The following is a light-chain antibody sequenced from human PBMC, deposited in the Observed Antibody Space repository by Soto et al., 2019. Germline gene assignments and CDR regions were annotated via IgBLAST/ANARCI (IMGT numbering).Light chain of an antibody. CDR2: AAS. CDR3: QQLNNYPSST. J-gene: IGKJ4*01. Sequence: IQLTHSPSSLSASVGDRVTITCXASQGISSFLAWYQQKPGKAPKLLIYAASTLQSGVPSRFSGSGSGTDFTLTISSLQPEDFATYYCQQLNNYPSSTFGGGTKVDIK. V-gene: IGKV1-9*01. CDR1: QGISSF.